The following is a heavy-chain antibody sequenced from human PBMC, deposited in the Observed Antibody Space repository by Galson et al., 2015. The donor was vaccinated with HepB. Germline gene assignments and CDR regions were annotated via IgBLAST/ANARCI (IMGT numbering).Heavy chain of an antibody. D-gene: IGHD6-13*01. V-gene: IGHV1-3*01. CDR1: GYTFTSYA. CDR2: INAGNGNT. CDR3: ARLIYGIIAAAGESDAFDI. J-gene: IGHJ3*02. Sequence: SVKVSCKASGYTFTSYAMHWVRQAPGQRLEWMGWINAGNGNTKYSQKFQGRVTITRDTSASTAYMELSSLRSEDTAVYYCARLIYGIIAAAGESDAFDIWGQGTMVTVSS.